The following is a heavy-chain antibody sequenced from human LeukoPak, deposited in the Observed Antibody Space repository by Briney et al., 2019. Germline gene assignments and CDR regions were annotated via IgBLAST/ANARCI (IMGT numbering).Heavy chain of an antibody. D-gene: IGHD2-8*01. CDR2: ISSNGGIT. Sequence: QSGGSLRLSCAASGFTFRNYAMHWVRQAPGKGLEYVSAISSNGGITYYANSVKGRFSISRDSSKNILYLQMNSLRAEDTAVYYCAKDRCSNGIGCYYYYMDVWGKGTTVTISS. V-gene: IGHV3-64*01. CDR1: GFTFRNYA. CDR3: AKDRCSNGIGCYYYYMDV. J-gene: IGHJ6*03.